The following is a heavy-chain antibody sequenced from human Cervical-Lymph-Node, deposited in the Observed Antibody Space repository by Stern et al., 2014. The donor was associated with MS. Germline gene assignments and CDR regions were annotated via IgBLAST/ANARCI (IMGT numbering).Heavy chain of an antibody. Sequence: VQLVESGGDLVQPGGSLRLSCAASGFRFSDYDMTWVRQAPGKGLEWVSDINNSGGRTYYADSVKGRFTISRDNSKNTLYLQMNSLRAEDTAVYYCAKGDDYYDGSGYYSYWGQGTLVTVSS. CDR1: GFRFSDYD. J-gene: IGHJ4*02. V-gene: IGHV3-23*04. CDR2: INNSGGRT. CDR3: AKGDDYYDGSGYYSY. D-gene: IGHD3-22*01.